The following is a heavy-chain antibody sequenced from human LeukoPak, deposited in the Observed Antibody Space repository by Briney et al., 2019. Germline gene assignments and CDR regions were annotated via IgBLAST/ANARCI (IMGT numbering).Heavy chain of an antibody. CDR3: TTIKRGNIFGYFDF. CDR2: VFDSGRT. Sequence: PSETLSLTCAVSGGSMTTHHWNWIRQTPGKGLEWIGYVFDSGRTKENPSLKSRVTLSADTSKNQLSLRLSSVTAADTAVYYCTTIKRGNIFGYFDFWGQGILVTVTS. CDR1: GGSMTTHH. V-gene: IGHV4-59*11. J-gene: IGHJ4*02. D-gene: IGHD5-18*01.